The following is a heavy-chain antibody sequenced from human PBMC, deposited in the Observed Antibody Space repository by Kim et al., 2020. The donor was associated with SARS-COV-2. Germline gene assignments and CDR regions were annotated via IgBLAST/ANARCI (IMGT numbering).Heavy chain of an antibody. CDR2: IYSGGST. V-gene: IGHV3-53*01. CDR1: GFTVSSNY. CDR3: AREVVTARYYYMDV. J-gene: IGHJ6*03. Sequence: GGSLRLSCAASGFTVSSNYMSWVRQAPGKGLEWGSVIYSGGSTYYADSLKGRFTITRDNSKNTLYLLMNSLRAEDTAVYYCAREVVTARYYYMDVWGKGTTVTVSS. D-gene: IGHD5-18*01.